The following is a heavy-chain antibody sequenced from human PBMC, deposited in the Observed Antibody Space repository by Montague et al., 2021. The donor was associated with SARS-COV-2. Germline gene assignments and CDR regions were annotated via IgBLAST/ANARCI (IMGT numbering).Heavy chain of an antibody. V-gene: IGHV2-5*02. CDR3: AHRKVLAAAWDY. J-gene: IGHJ4*02. CDR1: GFSLSTSGVG. Sequence: PELVKPTQTLTLTCTFSGFSLSTSGVGVGWIRQPPGKALEWLALIYWDDDKRYSPSLKSRLTITKDTSKNQVVLTMTNMDPVDTATYYCAHRKVLAAAWDYWGQGTLVTVSS. CDR2: IYWDDDK. D-gene: IGHD6-13*01.